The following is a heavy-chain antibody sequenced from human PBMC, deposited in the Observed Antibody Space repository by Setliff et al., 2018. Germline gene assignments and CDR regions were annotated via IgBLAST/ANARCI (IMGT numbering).Heavy chain of an antibody. CDR2: INTNTGNP. Sequence: VASVKVSCKDSKYTFNSYAMNWVRQAPGQRLEWMGWINTNTGNPSYAQGFTGRFVSSLVTSVSTAYLQNLSLKPEDTAVYYCARASRFGTVKWRRDYYMDVWGKGTTVTVSS. CDR1: KYTFNSYA. V-gene: IGHV7-4-1*01. D-gene: IGHD3-10*01. J-gene: IGHJ6*03. CDR3: ARASRFGTVKWRRDYYMDV.